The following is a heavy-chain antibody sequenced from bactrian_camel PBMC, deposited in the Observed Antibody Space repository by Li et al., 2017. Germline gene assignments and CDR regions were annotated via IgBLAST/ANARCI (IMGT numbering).Heavy chain of an antibody. V-gene: IGHV3S53*01. J-gene: IGHJ4*01. D-gene: IGHD5*01. Sequence: HVQLVESGGGSVQEGGSLTLSCTPSGHIDSSYCMGWFRQAYGKKREGIAALDSGGSTAYKESVKGRFTISKDNAKNTLYLQMNSLKVEDTAMYYCAADRLVRTGRELKVDEYSRWGQGTQVTVS. CDR2: LDSGGST. CDR3: AADRLVRTGRELKVDEYSR. CDR1: GHIDSSYC.